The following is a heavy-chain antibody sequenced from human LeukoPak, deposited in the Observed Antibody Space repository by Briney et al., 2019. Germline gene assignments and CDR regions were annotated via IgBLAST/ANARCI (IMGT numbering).Heavy chain of an antibody. D-gene: IGHD3-10*01. V-gene: IGHV4-31*03. Sequence: SDTLSLTCTVSGGSFNSGYYYWSWIPQHPGKVLKWIGNIQNSGTTYYNPALSSRVTISADTSKNQFSLIVSSETAADTAVYYCARRGGSGGAYDYWGQGTLVTVSS. CDR1: GGSFNSGYYY. CDR3: ARRGGSGGAYDY. J-gene: IGHJ4*02. CDR2: IQNSGTT.